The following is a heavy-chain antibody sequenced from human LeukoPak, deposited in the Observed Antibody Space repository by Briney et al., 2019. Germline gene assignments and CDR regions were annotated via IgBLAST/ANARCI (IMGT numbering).Heavy chain of an antibody. D-gene: IGHD4-23*01. J-gene: IGHJ6*02. CDR1: GVTFSDYY. Sequence: GGSLRLSCVASGVTFSDYYLNWVRQAPGKGLEWASYITSGSSNIYYADSVKGRFSISRDNAKNSLYLQMNSLRDEDTAVYYCARVVRGGLYYYYGMDVWGQGTTVTVSS. CDR3: ARVVRGGLYYYYGMDV. V-gene: IGHV3-48*02. CDR2: ITSGSSNI.